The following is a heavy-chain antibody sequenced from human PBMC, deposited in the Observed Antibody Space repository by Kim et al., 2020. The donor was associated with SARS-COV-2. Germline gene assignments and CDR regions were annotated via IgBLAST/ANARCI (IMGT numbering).Heavy chain of an antibody. V-gene: IGHV1-46*01. Sequence: ASVKVSCKASGYTFTSYYMHWVRQAPGQGLEWMGIINPSGGSTSYAQKFQGRVTMIRDTSTSTVYMELSSLRSEDTAVYYCARDFRARYYDSSGYFDYWGQGTLVTVSS. CDR1: GYTFTSYY. J-gene: IGHJ4*02. D-gene: IGHD3-22*01. CDR2: INPSGGST. CDR3: ARDFRARYYDSSGYFDY.